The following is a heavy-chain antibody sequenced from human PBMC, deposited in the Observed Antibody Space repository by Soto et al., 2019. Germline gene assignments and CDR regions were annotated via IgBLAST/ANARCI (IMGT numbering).Heavy chain of an antibody. CDR2: IDPSDSQT. V-gene: IGHV5-10-1*01. Sequence: PGESLKISCKGSGYSFAGYWITWVRQMPGKGVEWMGRIDPSDSQTYYSPSFRGHVTISAAKSITTVFLQWSSLRASDTGMYYCARQIYDSDSGPNFQYYFDSWGQGTLVTVSS. D-gene: IGHD3-22*01. J-gene: IGHJ4*02. CDR1: GYSFAGYW. CDR3: ARQIYDSDSGPNFQYYFDS.